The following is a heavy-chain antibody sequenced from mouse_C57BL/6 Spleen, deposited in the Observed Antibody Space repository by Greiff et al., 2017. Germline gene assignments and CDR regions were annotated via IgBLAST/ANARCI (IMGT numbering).Heavy chain of an antibody. CDR1: GFTFSDYY. CDR2: ISNGGGST. Sequence: EVKVVESGGGLVQPGGSLKLSCAASGFTFSDYYMYWVRQTPEKRLEWVAYISNGGGSTYYPDTVKGRFTISRDNAKNTLYLQMSRLKSEDTAMYYCASRWLLRQDYAMDYWGQGTSVTVSS. V-gene: IGHV5-12*01. CDR3: ASRWLLRQDYAMDY. D-gene: IGHD2-3*01. J-gene: IGHJ4*01.